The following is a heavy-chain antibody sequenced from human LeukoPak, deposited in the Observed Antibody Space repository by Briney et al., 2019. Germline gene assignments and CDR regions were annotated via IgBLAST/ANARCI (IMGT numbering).Heavy chain of an antibody. Sequence: GGPLRLSCAASGFTFSSYAMSWVRQAPGEGREGVSAISGSDGSTYYGDSVKGRFTISRDNSKNTLYLQMNSLRAEDTAIYYCAKGRWDPGYYFEYWGQGTLVTVSS. CDR2: ISGSDGST. CDR1: GFTFSSYA. D-gene: IGHD6-13*01. J-gene: IGHJ4*02. V-gene: IGHV3-23*01. CDR3: AKGRWDPGYYFEY.